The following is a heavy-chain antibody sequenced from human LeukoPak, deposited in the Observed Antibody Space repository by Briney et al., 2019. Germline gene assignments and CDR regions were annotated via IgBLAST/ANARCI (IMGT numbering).Heavy chain of an antibody. CDR2: IDNDGSTT. V-gene: IGHV3-74*01. Sequence: GGSLRLSCAASGFPFANTWMHWVRQAPGKGLVWVSLIDNDGSTTNYADSVKGRFTISRDNAKNTVYLQMNSLRDEDTAVYYRAIGGTYGSGSWGQGTLVTVSS. D-gene: IGHD3-10*01. J-gene: IGHJ4*02. CDR1: GFPFANTW. CDR3: AIGGTYGSGS.